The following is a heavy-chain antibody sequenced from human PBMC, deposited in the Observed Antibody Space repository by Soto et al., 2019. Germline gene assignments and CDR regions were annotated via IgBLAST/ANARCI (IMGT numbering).Heavy chain of an antibody. D-gene: IGHD4-4*01. CDR2: IYHSGSN. CDR3: ARDYSDYEYGMDV. Sequence: LSLPCPVSGRSISVRNWWSWEHQATWQGLECIAEIYHSGSNNYNHYLKIRVNISVDKSKNQFYLKLSSVTAADTSVYYCARDYSDYEYGMDVWGQGTTVNVSS. V-gene: IGHV4-4*02. CDR1: GRSISVRNW. J-gene: IGHJ6*02.